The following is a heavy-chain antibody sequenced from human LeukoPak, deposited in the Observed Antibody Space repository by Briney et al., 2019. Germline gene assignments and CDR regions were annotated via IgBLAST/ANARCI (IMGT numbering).Heavy chain of an antibody. V-gene: IGHV3-74*01. CDR2: LNSEGSGT. CDR1: GFTLSAYW. Sequence: GGSLRLPCAASGFTLSAYWMHWVRQVPGKGLVWVSRLNSEGSGTFYADSVKGRFTVSRDNAKNTLYLQMNSLRAEDTAVYYCARDRGGDDAFDFWGQGTMVTVSS. CDR3: ARDRGGDDAFDF. J-gene: IGHJ3*01. D-gene: IGHD2-21*01.